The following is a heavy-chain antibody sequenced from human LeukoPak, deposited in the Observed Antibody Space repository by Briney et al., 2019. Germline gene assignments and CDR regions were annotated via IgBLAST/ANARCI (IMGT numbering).Heavy chain of an antibody. J-gene: IGHJ4*02. Sequence: PSETLSLTFAVYGGSFSGYYWSWIRQPPGKGLEWIGEINHSGSTNYNPSLKSRVTISVDTSKNQFSLKLSSVTAADTAVYYCARASEICSSTSCYSRFDYWGQGTLVTVSS. V-gene: IGHV4-34*01. CDR1: GGSFSGYY. CDR2: INHSGST. D-gene: IGHD2-2*02. CDR3: ARASEICSSTSCYSRFDY.